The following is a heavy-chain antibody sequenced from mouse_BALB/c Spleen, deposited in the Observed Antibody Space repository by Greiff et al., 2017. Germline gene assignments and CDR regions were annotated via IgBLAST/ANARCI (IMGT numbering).Heavy chain of an antibody. CDR2: IDPANGNT. D-gene: IGHD3-2*01. CDR1: GFNIKDTY. Sequence: DVHLVESGAELVKPGASVKLSCTASGFNIKDTYMHWVKQRPEQGLEWIGRIDPANGNTKYDPKFQGKATITADTSSNTTYLQLSSLTSEDTAVYYCARGQLRLRGAMDYWGQGTSVTVSS. J-gene: IGHJ4*01. CDR3: ARGQLRLRGAMDY. V-gene: IGHV14-3*02.